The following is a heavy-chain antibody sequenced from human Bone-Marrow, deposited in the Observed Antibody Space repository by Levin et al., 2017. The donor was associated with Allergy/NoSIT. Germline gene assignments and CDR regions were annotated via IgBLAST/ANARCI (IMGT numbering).Heavy chain of an antibody. D-gene: IGHD6-6*01. CDR1: GFSVSSNY. CDR2: IYSGGNT. CDR3: ARQHHGISSLDY. Sequence: GGSLRLSCMVSGFSVSSNYMHWVRQAPGKRPEWVSNIYSGGNTFYADSVKGRFTISRDTSKNTLFLQMNNLRAEDTAVYYCARQHHGISSLDYWGRGTQVIVSS. J-gene: IGHJ4*02. V-gene: IGHV3-66*04.